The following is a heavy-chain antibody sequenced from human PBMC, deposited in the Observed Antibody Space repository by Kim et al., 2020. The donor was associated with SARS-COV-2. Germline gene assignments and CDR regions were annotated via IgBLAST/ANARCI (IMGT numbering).Heavy chain of an antibody. D-gene: IGHD3-10*01. CDR3: AKAPRQLSMALDY. V-gene: IGHV3-23*01. J-gene: IGHJ4*02. Sequence: HYADSVKGRFTISRDNAKNMLYLQMNSLRAEDTAVYYCAKAPRQLSMALDYWGQGTLVTVSS.